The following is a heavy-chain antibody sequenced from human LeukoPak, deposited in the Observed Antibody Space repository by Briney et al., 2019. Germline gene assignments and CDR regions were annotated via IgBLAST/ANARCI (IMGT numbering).Heavy chain of an antibody. V-gene: IGHV3-23*01. J-gene: IGHJ5*02. Sequence: GGALRLSCAASGFTFSSYGMSWVRQAPGKGLEWVSTISATGASTYYADSVKGRFTISRDNSKSTLYLQMNSLRVEDAAVYYCAKRRYDTSSLDWFDPWGQGTLVTVSS. D-gene: IGHD6-13*01. CDR3: AKRRYDTSSLDWFDP. CDR2: ISATGAST. CDR1: GFTFSSYG.